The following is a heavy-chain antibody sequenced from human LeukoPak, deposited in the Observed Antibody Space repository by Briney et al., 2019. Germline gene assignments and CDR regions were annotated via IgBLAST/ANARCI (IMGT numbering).Heavy chain of an antibody. CDR1: VDTFTGYY. CDR2: INPNSGGT. V-gene: IGHV1-2*06. Sequence: GASVKGSCKASVDTFTGYYMHWVRQAPGQGLEWMGRINPNSGGTNYAQKFQGRVTMTRDTSISTAYMELSRLRSDDTAVYYCARDAIAADYYYYGMDVWGQGTTVTVSS. J-gene: IGHJ6*02. D-gene: IGHD6-13*01. CDR3: ARDAIAADYYYYGMDV.